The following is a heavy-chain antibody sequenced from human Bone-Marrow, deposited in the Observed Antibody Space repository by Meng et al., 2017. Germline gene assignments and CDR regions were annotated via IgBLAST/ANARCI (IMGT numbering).Heavy chain of an antibody. Sequence: GESLKISCAASGFTFSSYAMHWVRQAPGKGLEWVAVISYDGSNKYYADSVKGRFTISRDNSKNTLYLQMNSLRAKDTAVYYCARDRSSKQLWLIHYYYYGMDVWGQGTTVTVSS. J-gene: IGHJ6*02. CDR2: ISYDGSNK. D-gene: IGHD5-18*01. V-gene: IGHV3-30*04. CDR3: ARDRSSKQLWLIHYYYYGMDV. CDR1: GFTFSSYA.